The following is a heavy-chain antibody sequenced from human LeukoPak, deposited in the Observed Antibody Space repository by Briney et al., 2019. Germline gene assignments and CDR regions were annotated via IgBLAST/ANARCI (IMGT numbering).Heavy chain of an antibody. CDR2: FDPEDGET. CDR3: ATTMTYSSSWYLGYYYYMDV. D-gene: IGHD6-13*01. J-gene: IGHJ6*03. CDR1: GYTLTELS. V-gene: IGHV1-24*01. Sequence: ASVKVSCKVSGYTLTELSMHWVRQAPGKGLEWMGGFDPEDGETIYAQKFQGRVTMTEDTSTDTAYMELSSLRSEDTAVYYCATTMTYSSSWYLGYYYYMDVWGKGTTVTVSS.